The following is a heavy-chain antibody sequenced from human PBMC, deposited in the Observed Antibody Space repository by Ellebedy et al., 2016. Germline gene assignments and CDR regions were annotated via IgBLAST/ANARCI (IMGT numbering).Heavy chain of an antibody. CDR2: SRDKVHSYTT. Sequence: GGSLRLSCAASGFTFSDRYMDWVRQAPGKGLEWVGRSRDKVHSYTTEYAASVKGRFTISRDESKNSMYLQMNSLKTEDTAVYYCTRGGTATTDRYYYHMDVWGQGTTVTVSS. J-gene: IGHJ6*02. D-gene: IGHD4-17*01. CDR3: TRGGTATTDRYYYHMDV. CDR1: GFTFSDRY. V-gene: IGHV3-72*01.